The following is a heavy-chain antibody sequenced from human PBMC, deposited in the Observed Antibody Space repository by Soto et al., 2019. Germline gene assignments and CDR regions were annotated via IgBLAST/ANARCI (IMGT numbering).Heavy chain of an antibody. V-gene: IGHV3-30*04. J-gene: IGHJ5*02. CDR3: ARDPGVDLWSGVFDP. Sequence: QVQLVESGGRVVQAGTSLRVSCAASGFSFGSSSMHWGRQAPGGGPEWVASISSDGRKTYYSESAKGRFTISRDNSKNIVYLEMDRLRLDDTAIHFCARDPGVDLWSGVFDPWGQGTVVTVSS. CDR2: ISSDGRKT. D-gene: IGHD3-3*01. CDR1: GFSFGSSS.